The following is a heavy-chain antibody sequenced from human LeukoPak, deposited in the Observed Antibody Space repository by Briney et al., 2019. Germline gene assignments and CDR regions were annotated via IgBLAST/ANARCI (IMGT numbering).Heavy chain of an antibody. CDR1: GGSISSSSYY. CDR3: ARRWIAARQGVDY. V-gene: IGHV4-39*07. D-gene: IGHD6-6*01. CDR2: INHSGST. Sequence: TPSETLSLTCSVSGGSISSSSYYWSWIRQPPGKGLEWIGEINHSGSTNYNPSLKSRVTISVDTSKNQFSLKLSSVTAADTAVYYCARRWIAARQGVDYWGQGTLVTVSS. J-gene: IGHJ4*02.